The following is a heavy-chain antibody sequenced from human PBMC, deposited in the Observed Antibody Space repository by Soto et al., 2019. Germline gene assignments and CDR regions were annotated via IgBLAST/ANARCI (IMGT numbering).Heavy chain of an antibody. CDR2: IIPIFGTA. V-gene: IGHV1-69*13. D-gene: IGHD3-10*01. Sequence: GASVKVSCKASGGTFSSYTISWVRQAPGQGLEWMGRIIPIFGTANYAQKFQGRVTITADESTSTAYMELSSLRSEDTAVYYCARRITMVRGAYYYYYGMDVWGQGTTVTVSS. CDR1: GGTFSSYT. CDR3: ARRITMVRGAYYYYYGMDV. J-gene: IGHJ6*02.